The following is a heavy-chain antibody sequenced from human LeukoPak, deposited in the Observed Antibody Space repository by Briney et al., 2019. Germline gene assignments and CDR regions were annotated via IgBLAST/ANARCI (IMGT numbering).Heavy chain of an antibody. CDR3: ASESGPNDAFDI. Sequence: RASVKVSCKASGGTFSSYAISWVRQAPGQGLEWMGGIIPIFGTANYAQKFQGRVTITADESTSTAYMELSSLRSEDTAVYYCASESGPNDAFDIWGQGTMVTVSS. V-gene: IGHV1-69*01. CDR2: IIPIFGTA. CDR1: GGTFSSYA. D-gene: IGHD3-10*01. J-gene: IGHJ3*02.